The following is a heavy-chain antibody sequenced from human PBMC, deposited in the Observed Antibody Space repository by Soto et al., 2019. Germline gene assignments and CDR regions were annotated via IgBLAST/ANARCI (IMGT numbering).Heavy chain of an antibody. CDR1: GFSFSYSA. D-gene: IGHD3-9*01. CDR3: ATRGGLLRYFDWSSGSDAFDI. Sequence: GGSLRLSCAASGFSFSYSAMHWVRQAPGERLEWVAIIWYDGSNKYYADSVKGRFIISRDNSDNTLYLQMNSLRAEDTAVYYCATRGGLLRYFDWSSGSDAFDIWGQG. CDR2: IWYDGSNK. J-gene: IGHJ3*02. V-gene: IGHV3-33*03.